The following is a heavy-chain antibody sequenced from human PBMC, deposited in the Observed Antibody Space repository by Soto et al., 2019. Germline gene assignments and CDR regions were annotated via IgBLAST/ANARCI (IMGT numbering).Heavy chain of an antibody. Sequence: PSETLSLTCTVSGGSISSYYWSWIRQPAGKGLERIGRIYTSGSTNYNPSLKSRVTMSVDTSKNQFSLKLSSVTAADTAVYYCARVGYSYGYRDYYYYGMDVWGQGTTVTVSS. CDR2: IYTSGST. J-gene: IGHJ6*02. CDR3: ARVGYSYGYRDYYYYGMDV. CDR1: GGSISSYY. D-gene: IGHD5-18*01. V-gene: IGHV4-4*07.